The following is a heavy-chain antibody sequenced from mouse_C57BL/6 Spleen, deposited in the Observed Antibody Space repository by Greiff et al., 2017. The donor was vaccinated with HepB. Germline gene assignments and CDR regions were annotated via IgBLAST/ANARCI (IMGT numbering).Heavy chain of an antibody. CDR2: ISYDGSN. CDR3: ARVTTVVVDY. V-gene: IGHV3-6*01. D-gene: IGHD1-1*01. CDR1: GYSITSGYY. Sequence: EVQLQESGPGLVKPSQSLSLTCSVTGYSITSGYYWNWIRQFPGNKLEWMGYISYDGSNNYNPSLKNRISITRDTSKNQFFLKLNSVTIEDTATYYCARVTTVVVDYWGQGTSVTVSS. J-gene: IGHJ4*01.